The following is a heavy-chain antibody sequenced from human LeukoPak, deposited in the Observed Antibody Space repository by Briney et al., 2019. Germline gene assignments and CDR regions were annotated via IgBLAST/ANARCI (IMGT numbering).Heavy chain of an antibody. CDR2: ISGSGGST. V-gene: IGHV3-23*01. D-gene: IGHD6-19*01. CDR3: AKPLYSSGWYFDY. Sequence: GGSLRLSCAASGFTFSSYAMSWVRQAPGKGLEWVSAISGSGGSTYYADSVKGRFTISRDNSKKTLYLQMNSLRAEDTAVYYCAKPLYSSGWYFDYWGQGTLVTVSS. CDR1: GFTFSSYA. J-gene: IGHJ4*02.